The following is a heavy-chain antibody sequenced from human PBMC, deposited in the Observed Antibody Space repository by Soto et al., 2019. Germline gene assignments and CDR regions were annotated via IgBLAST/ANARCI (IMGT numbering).Heavy chain of an antibody. J-gene: IGHJ4*02. D-gene: IGHD1-20*01. CDR3: ATSQKGYNWNYFDH. Sequence: PSETLSLTCAVSGGSISGSYYYWAWLRQSPGKGPEGIGSVFYTGFTSYNPSLESRVSASVDTSKSQFSLKLSAVTAADTAVYYCATSQKGYNWNYFDHWGQGALVTVSS. CDR2: VFYTGFT. CDR1: GGSISGSYYY. V-gene: IGHV4-39*01.